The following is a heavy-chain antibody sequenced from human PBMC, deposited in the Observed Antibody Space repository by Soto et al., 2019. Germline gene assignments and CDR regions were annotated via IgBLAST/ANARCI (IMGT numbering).Heavy chain of an antibody. J-gene: IGHJ6*03. CDR3: ARHGPRYELTYYYYYMDV. Sequence: QMQLQESGPGLVKPSETLSLTCTVSGGSISSSSYYWGWIRQPPGKGLEWIGNIYYSGSTYYTPSLKSRVTISVDSSKNQFSLKLSSVTAADTAVYYCARHGPRYELTYYYYYMDVWGKGTTVTVSS. D-gene: IGHD1-1*01. CDR2: IYYSGST. CDR1: GGSISSSSYY. V-gene: IGHV4-39*01.